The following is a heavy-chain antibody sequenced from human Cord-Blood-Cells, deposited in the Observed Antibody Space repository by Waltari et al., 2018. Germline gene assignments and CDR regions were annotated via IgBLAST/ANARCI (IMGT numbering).Heavy chain of an antibody. V-gene: IGHV3-30-3*01. CDR2: ISYDGSNK. CDR1: GFPFSSYA. J-gene: IGHJ5*02. Sequence: QVQLVESGGGVVQPGRSLSLSCAAVGFPFSSYAMHWARQAPGKGLEWVAVISYDGSNKYYADSVKGRFTISRDNSKNTLYLQMNSLRAEDTAVYYCARDRDGYNNWFDPWGQGTLVTVSS. CDR3: ARDRDGYNNWFDP. D-gene: IGHD5-12*01.